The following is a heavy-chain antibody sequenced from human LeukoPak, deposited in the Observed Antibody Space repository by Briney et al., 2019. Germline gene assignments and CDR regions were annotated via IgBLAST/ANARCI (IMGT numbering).Heavy chain of an antibody. CDR1: GGSFIGYY. V-gene: IGHV4-34*01. J-gene: IGHJ5*02. D-gene: IGHD6-13*01. CDR3: ARVNSSSWYNWFDP. CDR2: INHIGST. Sequence: PSETLSHTCADDGGSFIGYYWSAIRHPTPKGLEWIGEINHIGSTNYNPSLKSRVTISVDTSKNQISLKLSSVTAAETAVYYCARVNSSSWYNWFDPWGKGTLVTVSS.